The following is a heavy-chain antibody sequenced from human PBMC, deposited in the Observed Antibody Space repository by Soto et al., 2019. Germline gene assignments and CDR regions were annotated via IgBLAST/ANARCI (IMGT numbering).Heavy chain of an antibody. D-gene: IGHD2-2*01. CDR3: TRGVIVVVPAADYYYYGMDV. V-gene: IGHV3-49*04. CDR1: GFTFCDYA. J-gene: IGHJ6*02. Sequence: PGGSLRLSCTASGFTFCDYAMSWVRQAPGKGLEWVGFIRSKAYGGTTEYAASVKGRFTISRDDSKSIAYLQMNSLKTGDTAVYYCTRGVIVVVPAADYYYYGMDVWGQETTVTV. CDR2: IRSKAYGGTT.